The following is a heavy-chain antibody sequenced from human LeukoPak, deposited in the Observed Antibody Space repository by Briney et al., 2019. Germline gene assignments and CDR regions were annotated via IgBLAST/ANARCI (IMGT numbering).Heavy chain of an antibody. V-gene: IGHV7-4-1*02. CDR2: INTNTGNP. CDR3: ARGYSSSWYSGTEH. D-gene: IGHD6-13*01. CDR1: GYTFTSYA. J-gene: IGHJ1*01. Sequence: ASVKVSFKASGYTFTSYAMNWVRQAPGQGLEWMGWINTNTGNPTYAQGFTGRFVFSLDTSVSTACLQISSLKAEDTAVYYCARGYSSSWYSGTEHWGQGTLVTVSS.